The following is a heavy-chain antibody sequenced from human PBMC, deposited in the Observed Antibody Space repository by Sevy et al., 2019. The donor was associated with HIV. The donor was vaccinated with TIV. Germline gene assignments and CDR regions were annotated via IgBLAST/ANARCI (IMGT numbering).Heavy chain of an antibody. CDR3: ARNNCSITNCYMGDVFDI. CDR2: ISGISNYI. V-gene: IGHV3-21*01. CDR1: GFTFNTHV. Sequence: GGSLRLSCAASGFTFNTHVMNWVRQAPGKGLEWVSSISGISNYIYYADSMKGRFTVSRDNARNSLYLQMNSLRAEDTAVYYCARNNCSITNCYMGDVFDIWGQGTMVTVSS. J-gene: IGHJ3*02. D-gene: IGHD2-2*02.